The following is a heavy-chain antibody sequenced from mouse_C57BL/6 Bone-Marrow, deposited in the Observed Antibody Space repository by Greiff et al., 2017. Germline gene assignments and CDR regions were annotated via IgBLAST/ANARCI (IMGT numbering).Heavy chain of an antibody. Sequence: EVKLVESGGGLVKPGGSLKLSCAASGFTFSDYGMHWVRQAPEKGLEWVAYISSGSSTIYYADTVKGRFPISRDNAKNNLFLQMPSLRSDDTAMYYCARGAGQAWFAYWGQGTLVTVSA. CDR3: ARGAGQAWFAY. D-gene: IGHD6-1*01. CDR1: GFTFSDYG. CDR2: ISSGSSTI. V-gene: IGHV5-17*01. J-gene: IGHJ3*01.